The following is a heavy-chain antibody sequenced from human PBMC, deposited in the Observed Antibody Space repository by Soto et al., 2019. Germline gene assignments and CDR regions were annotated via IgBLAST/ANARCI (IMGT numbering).Heavy chain of an antibody. CDR1: GGSISSSSYY. V-gene: IGHV4-39*01. Sequence: QLQLQESGPGLVKPSETLSLTCTVSGGSISSSSYYWGWIRQPPGKGLEWIGRIYYSGSTYYNPSLKSRVTISVDTSKNQFSLKLSSVTAADTAVYYCARQSSLYYYYYMDVWGKGTTVTVSS. CDR3: ARQSSLYYYYYMDV. CDR2: IYYSGST. J-gene: IGHJ6*03.